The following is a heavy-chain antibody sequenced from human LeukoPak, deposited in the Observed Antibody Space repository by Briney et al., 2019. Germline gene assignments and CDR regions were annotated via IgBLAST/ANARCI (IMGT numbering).Heavy chain of an antibody. Sequence: GESLKISFKGSGYTFTSYWIGWVRRMPGKGLEWMGIIYPGDSDTRYSPSFKGQVTISADKSINNAYLQWSSLKASDTAMYYCARRSYSGNWFDPWGQGTLVTVSS. J-gene: IGHJ5*02. CDR2: IYPGDSDT. CDR1: GYTFTSYW. CDR3: ARRSYSGNWFDP. D-gene: IGHD5-18*01. V-gene: IGHV5-51*01.